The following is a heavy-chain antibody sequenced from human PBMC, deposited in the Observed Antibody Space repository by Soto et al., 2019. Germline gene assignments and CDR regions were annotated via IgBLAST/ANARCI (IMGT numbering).Heavy chain of an antibody. CDR3: ARDLGSSGWLDAFDI. V-gene: IGHV3-21*01. Sequence: EVQLVESGGGLVKPGGSLRLSCAASGFTFSSYSMNWVRQAPGKGLEWVSSISSSSSYIYYADSVKGRFTISRDNAKNSLYLQMNSLRAEDTALYYCARDLGSSGWLDAFDIWGQGTMVTVSS. CDR1: GFTFSSYS. D-gene: IGHD6-19*01. CDR2: ISSSSSYI. J-gene: IGHJ3*02.